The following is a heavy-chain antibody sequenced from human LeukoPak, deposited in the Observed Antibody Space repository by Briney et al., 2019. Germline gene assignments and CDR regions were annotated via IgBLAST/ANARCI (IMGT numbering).Heavy chain of an antibody. CDR2: IYYSGST. J-gene: IGHJ3*02. Sequence: SETLSLTCTVSGGSISSGDYYWRWIRQPPGKGLEWIGYIYYSGSTYYNPSLKSRVTISVDTSKNQFSLKLSSVTAADTAVYYCARGPAVAFDIWGQGTMVTVSS. CDR1: GGSISSGDYY. CDR3: ARGPAVAFDI. V-gene: IGHV4-30-4*01. D-gene: IGHD6-19*01.